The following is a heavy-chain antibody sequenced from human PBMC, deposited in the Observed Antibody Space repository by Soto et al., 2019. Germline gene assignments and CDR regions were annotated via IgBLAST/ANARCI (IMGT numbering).Heavy chain of an antibody. CDR2: IYYSGST. Sequence: QVQLQESGPGLVKPSETLSLTCTVSGGSISSYYWSWIRQPPGKGLEWIGYIYYSGSTNYNPSLKGRFTISVDTSKNQFSLKLSSVTAADTAVYYCARGGGRDWYFDLWGRGTLVTVSS. J-gene: IGHJ2*01. CDR1: GGSISSYY. D-gene: IGHD2-15*01. CDR3: ARGGGRDWYFDL. V-gene: IGHV4-59*01.